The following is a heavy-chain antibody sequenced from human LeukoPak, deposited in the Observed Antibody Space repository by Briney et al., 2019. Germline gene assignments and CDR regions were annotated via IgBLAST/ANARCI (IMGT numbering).Heavy chain of an antibody. J-gene: IGHJ5*02. V-gene: IGHV1-2*02. CDR2: INPNSGGT. D-gene: IGHD2-2*01. Sequence: ASVKVSCKASGYTFTGYYMHWVRQAPGQGLEWMGWINPNSGGTNYAQKFQGRVTMTSDTSISTAYMELSRLRFDDTAVYYCARAEYCDGTRCYGWSDPWGEGTLVTVS. CDR3: ARAEYCDGTRCYGWSDP. CDR1: GYTFTGYY.